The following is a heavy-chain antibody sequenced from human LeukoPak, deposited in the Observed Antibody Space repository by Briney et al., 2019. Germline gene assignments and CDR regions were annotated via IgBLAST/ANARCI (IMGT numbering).Heavy chain of an antibody. J-gene: IGHJ6*03. CDR1: GGSFSGYY. V-gene: IGHV4-34*01. CDR3: ARRLGRKFGERFYYYHYMDV. Sequence: SETLSLTCAAYGGSFSGYYWSWIRQPPGKGLEWMGEMNHSGSTNYNPSLKSRVTISVDTSKNQFSLKVSSVTAADTAVYYCARRLGRKFGERFYYYHYMDVWGKGTTVTISS. D-gene: IGHD3-10*01. CDR2: MNHSGST.